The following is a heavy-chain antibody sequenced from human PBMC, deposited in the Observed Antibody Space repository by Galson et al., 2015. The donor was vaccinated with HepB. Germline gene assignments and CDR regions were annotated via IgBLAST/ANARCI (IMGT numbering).Heavy chain of an antibody. CDR2: ISSSSSYI. CDR1: GFTFSSYS. J-gene: IGHJ2*01. V-gene: IGHV3-21*01. Sequence: SLRLSCAASGFTFSSYSMNWVRQAPGKGLEWVSSISSSSSYIYYADSVKGRFTISRDNAKNSLYLQLNSLRAEDTAVYYCARRGYYYDSSGPQHWYFDLWGRGTLVTVSS. CDR3: ARRGYYYDSSGPQHWYFDL. D-gene: IGHD3-22*01.